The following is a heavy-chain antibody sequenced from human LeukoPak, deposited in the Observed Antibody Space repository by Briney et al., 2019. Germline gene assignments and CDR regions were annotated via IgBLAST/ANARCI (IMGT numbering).Heavy chain of an antibody. Sequence: SETPSLTCTVSGGSISSGGYYWSWIRQPPGKGLEWIGYIYHSGSTYYNPSLKSRVTISVDRSKNQFSLKLSSVTAADTAVYYCARDRAAAGHDAFDIWGQGTMVTVSS. CDR1: GGSISSGGYY. CDR2: IYHSGST. CDR3: ARDRAAAGHDAFDI. J-gene: IGHJ3*02. V-gene: IGHV4-30-2*01. D-gene: IGHD6-13*01.